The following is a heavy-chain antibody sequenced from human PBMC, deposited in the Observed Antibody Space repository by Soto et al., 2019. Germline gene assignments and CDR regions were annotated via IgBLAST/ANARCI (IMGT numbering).Heavy chain of an antibody. D-gene: IGHD1-26*01. Sequence: QVQLVQSGAEVKKPGASVKVSCKASGYTFTSYGISWVRQAPGQGLEWMGWISAYNGNTNYAQKLQGRVTMTTDTYTNTGYMVLRNMRSDDTAVYYWARDNGSSYWVDPWGQGILVTVSS. CDR3: ARDNGSSYWVDP. J-gene: IGHJ5*02. V-gene: IGHV1-18*01. CDR2: ISAYNGNT. CDR1: GYTFTSYG.